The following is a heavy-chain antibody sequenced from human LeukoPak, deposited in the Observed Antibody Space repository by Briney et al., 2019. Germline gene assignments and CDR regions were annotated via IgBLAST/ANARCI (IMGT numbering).Heavy chain of an antibody. V-gene: IGHV4-34*01. J-gene: IGHJ4*02. Sequence: SETLSLTCAVYGGSFSGYYWSWIRQPPGKGLEWIGEINHSGSTNYNPSLKSRVTISVGTSKNQFSLKLSSVTAADTAVYYCARSSADSDYWGQGTLVTVSS. CDR2: INHSGST. CDR1: GGSFSGYY. CDR3: ARSSADSDY. D-gene: IGHD2-2*01.